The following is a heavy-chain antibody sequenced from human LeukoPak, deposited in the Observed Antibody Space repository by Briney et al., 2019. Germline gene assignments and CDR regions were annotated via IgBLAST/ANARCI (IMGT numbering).Heavy chain of an antibody. CDR3: ASRVGIVGATGFDY. CDR1: GYNFTNYW. V-gene: IGHV5-51*01. Sequence: GASLKISCHGSGYNFTNYWVAWVRQMPGKGLEWMGIIFPGDSDTRYSPSFQGQVTISADKSISTAYLQWSSLKASDTAMYYCASRVGIVGATGFDYWGQGTLVTVSS. J-gene: IGHJ4*02. CDR2: IFPGDSDT. D-gene: IGHD1-26*01.